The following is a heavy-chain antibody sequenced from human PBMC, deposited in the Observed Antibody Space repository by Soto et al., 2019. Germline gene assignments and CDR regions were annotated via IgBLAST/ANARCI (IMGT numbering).Heavy chain of an antibody. CDR3: TLLRRYCSGGSCEDAFDI. J-gene: IGHJ3*02. V-gene: IGHV3-49*03. CDR2: IRSKAYGGTT. D-gene: IGHD2-15*01. Sequence: GGSLRLSCTASGFTFGDYAMSWFRQAPGKGLEWVGFIRSKAYGGTTEYAASVKGRFTISRDDSKSIAYLQMNSLKTEDTAVYYCTLLRRYCSGGSCEDAFDIWGQGTMVTVSS. CDR1: GFTFGDYA.